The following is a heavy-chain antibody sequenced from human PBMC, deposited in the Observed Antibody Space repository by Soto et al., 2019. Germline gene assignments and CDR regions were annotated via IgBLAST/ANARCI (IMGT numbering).Heavy chain of an antibody. J-gene: IGHJ4*01. D-gene: IGHD6-19*01. V-gene: IGHV4-38-2*01. CDR2: IFHSGTT. Sequence: SETLSLTCAVSGEYISNGYYWAWIRQPPGKWLEWIGSIFHSGTTYYNPSIKSRVTIAVDTSNNQFSLKLTSVTAADTAVYYCARVHVMVVAGSTFDYWGHGTLVTVSS. CDR1: GEYISNGYY. CDR3: ARVHVMVVAGSTFDY.